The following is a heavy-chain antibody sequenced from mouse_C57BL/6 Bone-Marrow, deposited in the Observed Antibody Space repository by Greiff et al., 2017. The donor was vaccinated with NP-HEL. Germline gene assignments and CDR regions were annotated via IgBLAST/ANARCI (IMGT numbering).Heavy chain of an antibody. Sequence: DVKLVESGGDLVKPGGSLKLSCAASGFTFSSYGMSWVRQTPDKRLEWVATISSGGSYTYYPDSVKGRFTISRDNAKNTLYLPMSSLKSEDTAMYYCARLGFDYWGQGTTLTVSS. J-gene: IGHJ2*01. CDR1: GFTFSSYG. V-gene: IGHV5-6*02. CDR3: ARLGFDY. CDR2: ISSGGSYT.